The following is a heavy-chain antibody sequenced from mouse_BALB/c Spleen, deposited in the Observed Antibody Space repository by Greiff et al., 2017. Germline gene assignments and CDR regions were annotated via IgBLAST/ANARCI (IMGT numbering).Heavy chain of an antibody. CDR3: ARAYYYGSSYFDY. J-gene: IGHJ2*01. Sequence: VKVVESGPGLVAPSQSLSITCTVSGFSLTGYGVNWVRQPPGKGLEWLGMIWGDGSTDYNSALKSRLSISKDNSKSQVFLKMNSLQTDDTARYYCARAYYYGSSYFDYWGQGTTLTVSS. CDR1: GFSLTGYG. V-gene: IGHV2-6-7*01. CDR2: IWGDGST. D-gene: IGHD1-1*01.